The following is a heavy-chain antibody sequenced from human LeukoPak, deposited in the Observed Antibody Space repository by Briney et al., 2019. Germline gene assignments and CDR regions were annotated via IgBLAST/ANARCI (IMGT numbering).Heavy chain of an antibody. CDR2: INPSGGST. CDR3: ARDYCGGDCFPDY. V-gene: IGHV1-46*01. D-gene: IGHD2-21*02. Sequence: ASVKVSCKASGYTFTSYYMHRVRQAPGQGLEWMGIINPSGGSTSYAQKFQGRVTMTRDTSTSTVYMELSSLRSDDTAVYYCARDYCGGDCFPDYWGQGTLVTVSS. CDR1: GYTFTSYY. J-gene: IGHJ4*02.